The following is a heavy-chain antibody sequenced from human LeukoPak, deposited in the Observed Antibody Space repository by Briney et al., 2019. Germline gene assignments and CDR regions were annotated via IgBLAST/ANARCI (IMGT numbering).Heavy chain of an antibody. CDR2: IYHSGST. CDR3: ARDEEAFSRY. CDR1: GGSISSGGYY. V-gene: IGHV4-30-2*01. J-gene: IGHJ4*02. Sequence: SQTLSLTCTVSGGSISSGGYYWSWIRQPPGKGLEWIGYIYHSGSTYYNPSLKSRVTISVDRSKNQFSLKLSSVTAADTAVYYCARDEEAFSRYWGQGTLVTVSS. D-gene: IGHD3-3*02.